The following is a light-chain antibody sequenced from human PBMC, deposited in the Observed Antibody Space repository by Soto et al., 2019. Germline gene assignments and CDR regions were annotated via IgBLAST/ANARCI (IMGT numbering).Light chain of an antibody. V-gene: IGLV2-14*01. CDR3: SSYISSSTYV. Sequence: QSALTQPASVSGSPGQSITISCIGTSSDIGRYNYVSWYQQYPGKAHKFMIYDVSNRPSGVSNRFSGSKSGNTASLTISGLQAEDEADYYCSSYISSSTYVFGTGTKVTVL. CDR1: SSDIGRYNY. J-gene: IGLJ1*01. CDR2: DVS.